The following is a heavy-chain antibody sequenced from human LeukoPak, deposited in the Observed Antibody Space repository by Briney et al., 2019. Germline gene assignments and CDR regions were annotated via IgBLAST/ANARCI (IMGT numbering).Heavy chain of an antibody. CDR2: ISYDGSNK. Sequence: GGSLRLSCAASGFTFDDYGMSWVRQAPGKGLEWVAVISYDGSNKYYADSVKGRFTISRDNSKNTLYLQMNSLRAEDTAVYYCASRYSSSWYGNYYYYYMDVWGKGTTVTVSS. V-gene: IGHV3-30*03. CDR3: ASRYSSSWYGNYYYYYMDV. D-gene: IGHD6-13*01. J-gene: IGHJ6*03. CDR1: GFTFDDYG.